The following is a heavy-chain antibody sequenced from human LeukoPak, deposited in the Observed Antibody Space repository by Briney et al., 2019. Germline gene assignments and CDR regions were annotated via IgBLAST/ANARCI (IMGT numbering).Heavy chain of an antibody. D-gene: IGHD3-22*01. CDR1: GFTFSSYS. CDR3: ARESPGGGSGYYYRTLYFDY. Sequence: GGSLRLSCAASGFTFSSYSMNWVRQAPGKGLEWVSYISSSSSTIYYADSVKGRFTISRDNAKNSLYLQMNSLRAEDTAVYYRARESPGGGSGYYYRTLYFDYWGQGTLVPVSS. CDR2: ISSSSSTI. V-gene: IGHV3-48*04. J-gene: IGHJ4*02.